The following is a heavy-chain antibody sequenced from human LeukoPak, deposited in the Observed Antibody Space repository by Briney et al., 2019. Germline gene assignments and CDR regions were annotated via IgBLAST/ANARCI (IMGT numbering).Heavy chain of an antibody. CDR1: GFIFYTYS. J-gene: IGHJ4*02. D-gene: IGHD3-22*01. V-gene: IGHV3-48*01. CDR2: ISSSTTTN. Sequence: GGSLRLSCAACGFIFYTYSMDWVRQAPGKGLEWVSYISSSTTTNLYADSVKGRFTISRDNAKNSLYLQMDSLRAEDTAVYYCARGRHYYDSSVNRGADYWGQGTLVTVSS. CDR3: ARGRHYYDSSVNRGADY.